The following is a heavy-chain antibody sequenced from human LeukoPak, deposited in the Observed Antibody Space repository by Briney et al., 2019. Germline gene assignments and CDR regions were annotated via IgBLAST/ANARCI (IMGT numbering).Heavy chain of an antibody. CDR1: GGTFSSYA. J-gene: IGHJ6*03. V-gene: IGHV1-69*06. Sequence: GASVKVSCKASGGTFSSYAISWVRQAPGQGLEWMGGIIPIFGTANYAQKFQGRVTITADKSTSTAYMELSSLRSEDTAVYYCAREDCSSTSCFSYYMDVWGKGTTVTVSS. CDR3: AREDCSSTSCFSYYMDV. D-gene: IGHD2-2*01. CDR2: IIPIFGTA.